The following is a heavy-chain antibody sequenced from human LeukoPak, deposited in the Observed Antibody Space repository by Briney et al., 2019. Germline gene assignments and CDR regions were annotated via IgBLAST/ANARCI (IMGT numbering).Heavy chain of an antibody. V-gene: IGHV4-34*01. J-gene: IGHJ5*02. CDR3: ARVRVVVVAATPSWFDP. CDR2: ITHSGST. Sequence: SETLSLTCAVYGGSFSSYYCSWIRQPPGKGLEWIGHITHSGSTNYNPSLKSRVTISVDTSKNQFSLKLSSVTAADTAVYYCARVRVVVVAATPSWFDPWGQGTLVTVSS. CDR1: GGSFSSYY. D-gene: IGHD2-15*01.